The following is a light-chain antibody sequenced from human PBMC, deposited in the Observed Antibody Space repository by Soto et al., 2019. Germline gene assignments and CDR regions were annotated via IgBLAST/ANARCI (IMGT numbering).Light chain of an antibody. V-gene: IGLV1-44*01. CDR1: SSNIGSNT. Sequence: QAVVTQPPSASRTPGQRVTISCSGSSSNIGSNTVNWYQHLPGTAPKLLIYSNNQRPSGVPDQFSGSKSGTSASLAISGLQSEDEADYYCAAWDDSLNGPVFGGGTKLTVL. CDR3: AAWDDSLNGPV. CDR2: SNN. J-gene: IGLJ3*02.